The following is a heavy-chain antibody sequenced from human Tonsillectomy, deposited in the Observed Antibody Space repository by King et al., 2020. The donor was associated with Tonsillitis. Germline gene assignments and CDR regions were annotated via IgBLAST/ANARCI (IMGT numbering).Heavy chain of an antibody. CDR1: GGSIRSSTYY. Sequence: LQLQESGPGLVKPSETLSLICTVSGGSIRSSTYYWGWIRQPPGKGLEWIGSIYYSGSTYYNPSLKSRVTISVDTSKNQFSLKLSSVTAADTAVYYCARHKYNYYMDVWGKGTTVTVSS. J-gene: IGHJ6*03. CDR2: IYYSGST. D-gene: IGHD2/OR15-2a*01. V-gene: IGHV4-39*01. CDR3: ARHKYNYYMDV.